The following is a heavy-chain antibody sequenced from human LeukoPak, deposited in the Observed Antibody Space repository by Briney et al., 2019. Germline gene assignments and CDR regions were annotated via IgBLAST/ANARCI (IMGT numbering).Heavy chain of an antibody. J-gene: IGHJ4*02. V-gene: IGHV5-51*01. CDR1: GYRFTSYW. CDR2: IYPGDSDT. D-gene: IGHD2-15*01. Sequence: GESLKISCKGSGYRFTSYWIGWVRQMPGKGLEWMGIIYPGDSDTRYNPSFQGQVTISADKSISTAYLQWSSLKASDTAMYYCARQRIPYCTGGTCPFDYWGQGTLVTVSS. CDR3: ARQRIPYCTGGTCPFDY.